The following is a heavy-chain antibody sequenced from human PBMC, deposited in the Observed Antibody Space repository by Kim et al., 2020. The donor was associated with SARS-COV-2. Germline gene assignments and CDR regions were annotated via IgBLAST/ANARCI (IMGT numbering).Heavy chain of an antibody. Sequence: SETLSLTCTVSGGSISSGGYYWSWIRQHPGKGLEWIGYIYYSGSTYYNPSLKSRVTISVDTSKNQFSLKLSSVTAADTAVYYCARATVYPDYYDSSGYRMDVWGQGTTVTVSS. D-gene: IGHD3-22*01. CDR1: GGSISSGGYY. CDR3: ARATVYPDYYDSSGYRMDV. CDR2: IYYSGST. J-gene: IGHJ6*02. V-gene: IGHV4-31*03.